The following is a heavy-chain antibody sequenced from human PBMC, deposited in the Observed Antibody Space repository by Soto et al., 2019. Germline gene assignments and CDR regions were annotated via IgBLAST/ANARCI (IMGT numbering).Heavy chain of an antibody. Sequence: ASVKVSWKASGYTFTNYAIHWVRQAPGQRLEWMGWINAGNADTKYSQKFQGRVTITRDTSASTAYMEVSSLRSEDTAVYYCVRLGGASTSDSCGQGTLVTVSS. D-gene: IGHD2-2*01. V-gene: IGHV1-3*01. CDR3: VRLGGASTSDS. J-gene: IGHJ5*01. CDR1: GYTFTNYA. CDR2: INAGNADT.